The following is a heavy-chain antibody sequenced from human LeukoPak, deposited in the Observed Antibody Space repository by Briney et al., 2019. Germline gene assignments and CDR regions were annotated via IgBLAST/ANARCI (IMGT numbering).Heavy chain of an antibody. Sequence: SETLSLTCTVSGYSISSGYYWGWIRQPPGKGLEWIGSIYHSGSTYYNPSLKSRVTISVDTSKNQFSLKLSSVIAADTAVYYCATRKLGNDYWGQGTLVTVSS. CDR3: ATRKLGNDY. D-gene: IGHD7-27*01. CDR2: IYHSGST. J-gene: IGHJ4*02. V-gene: IGHV4-38-2*02. CDR1: GYSISSGYY.